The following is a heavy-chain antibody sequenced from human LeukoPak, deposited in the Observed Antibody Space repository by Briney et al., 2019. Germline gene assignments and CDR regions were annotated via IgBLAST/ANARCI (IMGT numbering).Heavy chain of an antibody. CDR1: GFTFDDYG. CDR2: INWNGGST. J-gene: IGHJ6*03. CDR3: ARAAAYFYSSSSDSYYYYMDV. D-gene: IGHD6-6*01. Sequence: GGSLSLSCAASGFTFDDYGMSWVRQAPGKGLEWVSGINWNGGSTGYADSVKGRFTISRDNAKNSLYLQMNSLRAEDTALYYCARAAAYFYSSSSDSYYYYMDVWGKGTTVTVSS. V-gene: IGHV3-20*04.